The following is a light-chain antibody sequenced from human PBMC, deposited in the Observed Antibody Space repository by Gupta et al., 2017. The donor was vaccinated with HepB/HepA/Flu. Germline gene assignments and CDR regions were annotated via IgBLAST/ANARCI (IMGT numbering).Light chain of an antibody. V-gene: IGKV3-20*01. CDR3: QQDDSSPIT. J-gene: IGKJ4*01. Sequence: EIVFTQSPGTLSLSPGERATLSCRASQSVNSRNLAWYHQKPGQAPRLLIYAASSRDTGIPDRISGSGSGTEFTLTISRREPEDFAVYYCQQDDSSPITFGRGTKVEIK. CDR1: QSVNSRN. CDR2: AAS.